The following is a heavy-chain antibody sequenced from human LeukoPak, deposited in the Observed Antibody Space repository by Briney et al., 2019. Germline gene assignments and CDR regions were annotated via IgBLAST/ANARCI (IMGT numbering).Heavy chain of an antibody. CDR1: GGSIRSSTYY. J-gene: IGHJ4*02. D-gene: IGHD5-12*01. CDR3: ARQAISGYDPPPFDS. V-gene: IGHV4-39*01. CDR2: LYYSGST. Sequence: RASTTLSLTCTVSGGSIRSSTYYWGWIRQPPGKGLEWIGNLYYSGSTYYNPSLKSRVTISVDTSKNQFSLKLSSVTAADTAVYYCARQAISGYDPPPFDSWGQGTLVTVSS.